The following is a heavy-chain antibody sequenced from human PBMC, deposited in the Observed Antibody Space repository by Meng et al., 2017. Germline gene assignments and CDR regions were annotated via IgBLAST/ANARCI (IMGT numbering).Heavy chain of an antibody. J-gene: IGHJ4*02. CDR1: GYTFTGYY. CDR2: INPNSGGT. Sequence: VQLVRYGGEVKNPGASVKVSCKASGYTFTGYYMHWVRQAPGQVLEWMGRINPNSGGTNYAQKFQGRVTMTRDTSISTAYMELSSLRSDDTAVYYCASELNTYGSGSYAYWGQGTLVTVSS. V-gene: IGHV1-2*06. D-gene: IGHD3-10*01. CDR3: ASELNTYGSGSYAY.